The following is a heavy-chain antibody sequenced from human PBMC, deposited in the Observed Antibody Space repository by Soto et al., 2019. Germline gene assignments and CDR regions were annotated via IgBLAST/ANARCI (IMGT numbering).Heavy chain of an antibody. CDR2: IHDSGNT. CDR3: ARARGGDSGDYASLFDR. V-gene: IGHV4-30-4*01. CDR1: GGSVSIGDYL. J-gene: IGHJ5*02. D-gene: IGHD4-17*01. Sequence: VQLQESGPGLVTPSQTLSLTCTVFGGSVSIGDYLWSWIRQRPGKGLEWIGYIHDSGNTYYTPSLKSRVTISLDTSKNQFSLKVTSMTAADTAVYFCARARGGDSGDYASLFDRWGQGNLVTVSS.